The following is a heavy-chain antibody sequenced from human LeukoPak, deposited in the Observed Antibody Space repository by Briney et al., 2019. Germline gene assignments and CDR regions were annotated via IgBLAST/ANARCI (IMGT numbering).Heavy chain of an antibody. CDR2: ISGSGGST. Sequence: PGGSLRLSCAASGFTFSSYAMSWVRQAPGKGLEWVSAISGSGGSTYYADSVKGRFTISRDNSKNTLYLQMNSLRAEDTAVYYCAKSPDLYYYGSGSYYGDYWGQGTLVTVSS. D-gene: IGHD3-10*01. CDR3: AKSPDLYYYGSGSYYGDY. V-gene: IGHV3-23*01. J-gene: IGHJ4*02. CDR1: GFTFSSYA.